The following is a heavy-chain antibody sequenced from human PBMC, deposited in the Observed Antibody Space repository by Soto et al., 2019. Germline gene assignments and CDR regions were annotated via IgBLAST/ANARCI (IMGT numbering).Heavy chain of an antibody. D-gene: IGHD2-15*01. CDR3: AKTPRYCSGGSCYGGYFDY. CDR1: GFTFSSYA. J-gene: IGHJ4*03. V-gene: IGHV3-23*01. CDR2: ISGSGGNT. Sequence: GGSLRLSCAASGFTFSSYAMSWVRQAPGKGLEWVSTISGSGGNTYYAASVKGRFTISRDNSKNTLYLQMNSLRVEEMAIYYCAKTPRYCSGGSCYGGYFDYWGQGTLVTVSS.